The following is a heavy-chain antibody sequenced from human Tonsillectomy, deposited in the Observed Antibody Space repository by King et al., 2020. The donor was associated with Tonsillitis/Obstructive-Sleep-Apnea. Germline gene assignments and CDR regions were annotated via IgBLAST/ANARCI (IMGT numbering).Heavy chain of an antibody. CDR3: AKNWGQWVPTANDYFQH. J-gene: IGHJ1*01. V-gene: IGHV3-23*04. CDR1: GFTFRNYA. CDR2: INDGGLST. Sequence: VQLVESGGGLVQPGGSLRLSCAASGFTFRNYAMSWVRQAPGKGLEWVSAINDGGLSTYYADFVKGRFTISRDNSKNTLYLQMNSLRAEDTAVYYCAKNWGQWVPTANDYFQHWGQGTLVTVSS. D-gene: IGHD2-2*01.